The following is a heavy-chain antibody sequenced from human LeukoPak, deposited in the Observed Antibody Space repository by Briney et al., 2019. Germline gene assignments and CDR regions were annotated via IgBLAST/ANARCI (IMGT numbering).Heavy chain of an antibody. V-gene: IGHV3-11*04. J-gene: IGHJ3*02. D-gene: IGHD3-3*01. Sequence: PGGSLRLSCAASGFTFSDYYLSWIRQAPGKGLEWVSYISSSSSTIYYADSVKGRFTISRDNAKNSLYLQMNSLRAEDTAVYYCARDLVFGVVITPGAFDIWGQGTMVTVSS. CDR3: ARDLVFGVVITPGAFDI. CDR1: GFTFSDYY. CDR2: ISSSSSTI.